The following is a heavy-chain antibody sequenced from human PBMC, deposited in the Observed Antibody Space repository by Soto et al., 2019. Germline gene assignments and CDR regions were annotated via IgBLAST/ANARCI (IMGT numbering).Heavy chain of an antibody. CDR2: IRSKANSYET. CDR3: TRPPTVNTAN. CDR1: RSTVSGSS. Sequence: SPSLSFAASRSTVSGSSLNCVPHASGKGPEWVGRIRSKANSYETAYAASVKGRFTISRDDSKNTAYLQMNSLKTEDTAVYYCTRPPTVNTANWGQGTLVTESS. J-gene: IGHJ4*02. D-gene: IGHD4-17*01. V-gene: IGHV3-73*01.